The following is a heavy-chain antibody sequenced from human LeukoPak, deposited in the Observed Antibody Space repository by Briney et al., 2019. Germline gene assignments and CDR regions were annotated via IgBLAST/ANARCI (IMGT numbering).Heavy chain of an antibody. CDR1: GGSISSYY. CDR3: ARVETDYDILTGYYIEGVFDY. Sequence: NPSETLSLTCTVSGGSISSYYWSWIRQPPGKGLEWIGYIYYSGSTNYNPSLKSRVTISVDTSKNQFSPKLSSVTAADTAVYYCARVETDYDILTGYYIEGVFDYWGQGTLVTVSS. CDR2: IYYSGST. V-gene: IGHV4-59*01. J-gene: IGHJ4*02. D-gene: IGHD3-9*01.